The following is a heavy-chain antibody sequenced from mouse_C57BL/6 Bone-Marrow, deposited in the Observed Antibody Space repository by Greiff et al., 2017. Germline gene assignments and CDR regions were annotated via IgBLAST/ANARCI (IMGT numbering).Heavy chain of an antibody. CDR1: GYTFTSYN. CDR2: IYPGNGDT. CDR3: ARRFYYYDYFDY. J-gene: IGHJ2*01. V-gene: IGHV1-12*01. Sequence: QVQLKESGAELVRPGASVKMSCKASGYTFTSYNMHWVKQTPRQGLEWIGAIYPGNGDTSYNQKFKGKATLTVDKSSSTAYMQLSSLTSEDSAVYFCARRFYYYDYFDYWGQGTTLTVSS. D-gene: IGHD1-1*01.